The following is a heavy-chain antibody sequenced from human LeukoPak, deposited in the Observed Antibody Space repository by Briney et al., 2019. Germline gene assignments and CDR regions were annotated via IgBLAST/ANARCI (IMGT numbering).Heavy chain of an antibody. CDR2: INPNSGGT. J-gene: IGHJ4*02. CDR3: ARARYGSGWYPPNY. Sequence: ASVKVSCKASGYTFTGYYMHWVRQAPGQGLEWMGWINPNSGGTNYAQKFQGRVTMTRDTSISTAYMELSRLRSDDTAVYYCARARYGSGWYPPNYWGQGTLVTVSS. D-gene: IGHD6-19*01. CDR1: GYTFTGYY. V-gene: IGHV1-2*02.